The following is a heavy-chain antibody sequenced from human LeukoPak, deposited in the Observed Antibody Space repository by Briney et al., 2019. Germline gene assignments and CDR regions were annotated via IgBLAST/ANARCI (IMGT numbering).Heavy chain of an antibody. CDR1: GFTFSSYS. D-gene: IGHD4-17*01. Sequence: GGSLRLSCAASGFTFSSYSMNWVRQAPGKGLEWVSSINSSSSYIYVADSVKRRFTISRDNAKNSLYLQMSSLRAEDTAVYYCARDPRPKSVRPITVTTYYWGQGTLVTVSS. V-gene: IGHV3-21*01. J-gene: IGHJ4*02. CDR3: ARDPRPKSVRPITVTTYY. CDR2: INSSSSYI.